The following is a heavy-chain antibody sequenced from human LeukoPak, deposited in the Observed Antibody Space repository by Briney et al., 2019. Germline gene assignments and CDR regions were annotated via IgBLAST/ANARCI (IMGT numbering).Heavy chain of an antibody. V-gene: IGHV4-59*01. CDR3: ARGLGIAASYFVY. CDR2: IYYSGST. D-gene: IGHD6-13*01. Sequence: PSETLSLTCTVSGGTISRYYWSWIRQPPGKGLEWIGYIYYSGSTNYNPSLKSRVTISVDTSKNQFSLKLSSVTAADTAVYYFARGLGIAASYFVYWGQGTLVTVSS. J-gene: IGHJ4*02. CDR1: GGTISRYY.